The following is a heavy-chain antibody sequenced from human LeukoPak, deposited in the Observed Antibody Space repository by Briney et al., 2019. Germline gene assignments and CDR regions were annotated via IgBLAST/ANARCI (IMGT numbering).Heavy chain of an antibody. Sequence: ASVKVSCKASGYIFTAYYLHWVRQAPGQGLEWMGWINPNSGGTNYAQKFQGRVTMTRDTSISTVYMELSRLISDDTAVYYCARWDIVVVTNSFDSWGQGTLVTVSS. V-gene: IGHV1-2*02. CDR3: ARWDIVVVTNSFDS. J-gene: IGHJ4*02. D-gene: IGHD2-2*01. CDR2: INPNSGGT. CDR1: GYIFTAYY.